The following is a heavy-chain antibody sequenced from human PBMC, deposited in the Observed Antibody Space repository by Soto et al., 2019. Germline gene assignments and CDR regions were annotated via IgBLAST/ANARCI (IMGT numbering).Heavy chain of an antibody. Sequence: GESLKTSCAASGFTFSSYAMSWVRQAPGKGLEWVSAISGSGGSTYYADSVKGRFTISRDNSKNTLYLQMNSLRAEDTAVYYCAKAGNWVTTVVASNYYFDYWGQGTLVTVSS. V-gene: IGHV3-23*01. CDR2: ISGSGGST. J-gene: IGHJ4*02. CDR1: GFTFSSYA. CDR3: AKAGNWVTTVVASNYYFDY. D-gene: IGHD4-17*01.